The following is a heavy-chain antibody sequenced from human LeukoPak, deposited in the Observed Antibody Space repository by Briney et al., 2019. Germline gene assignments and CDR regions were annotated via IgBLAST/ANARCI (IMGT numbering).Heavy chain of an antibody. Sequence: PSETLSLTCAVYGGSFSGYYWSWIRQPPGKGLEWSGEINHGGSTNYNPSLKSRVTISVDTSKNQFFLKVNSVAAADTAVYYCASPGGGTLGWDVFDVWGQGTMVIVSS. V-gene: IGHV4-34*01. J-gene: IGHJ3*01. D-gene: IGHD3-3*01. CDR3: ASPGGGTLGWDVFDV. CDR1: GGSFSGYY. CDR2: INHGGST.